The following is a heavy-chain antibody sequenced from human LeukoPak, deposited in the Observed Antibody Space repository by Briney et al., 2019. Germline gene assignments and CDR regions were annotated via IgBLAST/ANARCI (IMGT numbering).Heavy chain of an antibody. D-gene: IGHD2-2*01. CDR2: ISSSGTTI. CDR3: AKVWVPAATKTYYYYMDV. J-gene: IGHJ6*03. Sequence: PGGSLRLSCSDSGFAFSSYEMNWVRQAPGKGLEWVSYISSSGTTIYYADSVKGRFTISRDNAKNSLYLQMSSLRAEDTAVYYCAKVWVPAATKTYYYYMDVWGKGTTVTISS. CDR1: GFAFSSYE. V-gene: IGHV3-48*03.